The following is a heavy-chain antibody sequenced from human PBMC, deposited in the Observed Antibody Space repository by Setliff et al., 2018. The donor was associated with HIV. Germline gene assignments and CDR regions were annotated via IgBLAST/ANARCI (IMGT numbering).Heavy chain of an antibody. J-gene: IGHJ4*02. CDR2: IYYTGFA. CDR3: AREGRGDPAVATTRIDY. V-gene: IGHV4-39*02. D-gene: IGHD1-1*01. CDR1: GDSMSSGSYF. Sequence: SETLSLTCSVSGDSMSSGSYFWGWIRQTPGKGLEWIGNIYYTGFAYYNPSLKSRVTISLDTSKAHFYLNLTSVTDADTAVYFCAREGRGDPAVATTRIDYWGQGKLVTVSS.